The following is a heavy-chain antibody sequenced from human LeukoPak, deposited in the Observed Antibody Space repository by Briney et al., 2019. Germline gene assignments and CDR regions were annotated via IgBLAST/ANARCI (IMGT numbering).Heavy chain of an antibody. CDR1: GGSIGSYF. J-gene: IGHJ6*03. D-gene: IGHD4-11*01. CDR2: TYTSGST. Sequence: SETLSLTCSVSGGSIGSYFWSWIRQPPGKGLEWIAYTYTSGSTNYNPSLKSRVTMSVDTSKKQFSLKLSPVTAADTAVYYCARLKPQRYYSNNYYYYMDVWGKGTTVTVSS. V-gene: IGHV4-4*09. CDR3: ARLKPQRYYSNNYYYYMDV.